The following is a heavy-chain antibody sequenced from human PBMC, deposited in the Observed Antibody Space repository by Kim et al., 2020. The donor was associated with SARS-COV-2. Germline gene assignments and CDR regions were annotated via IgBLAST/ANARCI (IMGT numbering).Heavy chain of an antibody. CDR2: ISSDSNTI. Sequence: GGSLRLSCATSGFTFSSYSMNWVRQAPGKGLEWVSYISSDSNTIYYVDSVKGRFTISRDNAKNSVHLQMNSLRAEDTAVYYCARDAEGYWGQGTLVTVSS. CDR3: ARDAEGY. CDR1: GFTFSSYS. V-gene: IGHV3-48*04. J-gene: IGHJ4*02.